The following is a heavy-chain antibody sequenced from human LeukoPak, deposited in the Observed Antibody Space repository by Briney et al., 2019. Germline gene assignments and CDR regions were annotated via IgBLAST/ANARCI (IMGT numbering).Heavy chain of an antibody. V-gene: IGHV3-7*01. J-gene: IGHJ6*02. Sequence: GGSLRLSCAASGFTFSGYWMSWVRQTPEKGLEWVAHIKQDGYEKYYVDSVKGRFTISRDNAKNSLYLQMNSLRAEDTAVYYCARDHGSGGPSGMDVWGQGTTVTVSS. CDR2: IKQDGYEK. CDR3: ARDHGSGGPSGMDV. D-gene: IGHD3-10*01. CDR1: GFTFSGYW.